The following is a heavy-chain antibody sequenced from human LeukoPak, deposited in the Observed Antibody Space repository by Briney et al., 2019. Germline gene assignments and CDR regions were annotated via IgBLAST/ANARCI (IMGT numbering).Heavy chain of an antibody. CDR1: GYTFTGYY. CDR2: INPNSGGT. Sequence: ASVKVSCKASGYTFTGYYMHWVRQAPGQGLEWMGRINPNSGGTNYAQKFQGRVTMTRDTSIGTAYMELSRLRSDDTAVYYCARDLHPLHYYYYMDVWGKGTTVTVSS. CDR3: ARDLHPLHYYYYMDV. V-gene: IGHV1-2*06. J-gene: IGHJ6*03.